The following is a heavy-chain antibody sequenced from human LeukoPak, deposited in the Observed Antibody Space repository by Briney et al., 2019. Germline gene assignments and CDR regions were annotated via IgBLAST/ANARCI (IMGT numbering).Heavy chain of an antibody. V-gene: IGHV4-59*08. Sequence: SETLSLTCTVSGGSISSYYWSWIRQPPGKGLEWIGYIYYSGSTNYNPSLKSRVTISVDTSKNQFSLKLSPVTAADTAVYYCARQSYIAVAGTLDYYYGMDVWGQGTTVTVSS. CDR3: ARQSYIAVAGTLDYYYGMDV. J-gene: IGHJ6*02. D-gene: IGHD6-19*01. CDR1: GGSISSYY. CDR2: IYYSGST.